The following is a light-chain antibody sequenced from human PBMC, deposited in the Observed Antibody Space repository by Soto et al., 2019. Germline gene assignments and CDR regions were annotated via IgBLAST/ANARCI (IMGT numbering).Light chain of an antibody. CDR3: QQYGSSPLT. V-gene: IGKV3-20*01. CDR2: ATS. Sequence: EIEMTQAPGTLSSSVGERATIFCRASQSVSRINLAWYQQKPGQAPSLLIYATSSRHTGIPDRFSGSGSGTDFSLTISRLEPEDFAMYYCQQYGSSPLTFGQGTRLDIK. CDR1: QSVSRIN. J-gene: IGKJ5*01.